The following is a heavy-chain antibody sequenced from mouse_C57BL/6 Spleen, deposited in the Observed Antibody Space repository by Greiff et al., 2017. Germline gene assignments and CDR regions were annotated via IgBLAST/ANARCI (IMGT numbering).Heavy chain of an antibody. D-gene: IGHD1-1*01. J-gene: IGHJ1*03. CDR3: ATLYCGSSYGYFDV. CDR2: INPNYGTT. Sequence: VQLQQSGPELVKPGASVKISCKASGYSFTDYNMNWVKQSNGKSLEWIGVINPNYGTTSYNQKFKGKATLTVDQSSSTAYMQLNSLTSEDSAVYYGATLYCGSSYGYFDVWGTGTTVTVSS. V-gene: IGHV1-39*01. CDR1: GYSFTDYN.